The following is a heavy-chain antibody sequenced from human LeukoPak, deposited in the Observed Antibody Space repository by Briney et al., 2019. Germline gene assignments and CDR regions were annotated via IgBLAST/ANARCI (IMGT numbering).Heavy chain of an antibody. Sequence: GGSLRLSCAASGFTFSSYGMHWARQAPGKGLEWVAVISYDGSNKYYADSVKGRFTISRDNSKNTLYLQMNSLRAEDTAVYYCAKDVDYDSSGYPDYWGQGTLVTVSS. CDR3: AKDVDYDSSGYPDY. D-gene: IGHD3-22*01. J-gene: IGHJ4*02. CDR1: GFTFSSYG. CDR2: ISYDGSNK. V-gene: IGHV3-30*18.